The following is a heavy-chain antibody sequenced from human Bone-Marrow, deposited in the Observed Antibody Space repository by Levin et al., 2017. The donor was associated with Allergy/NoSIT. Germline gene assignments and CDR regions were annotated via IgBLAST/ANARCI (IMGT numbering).Heavy chain of an antibody. Sequence: ASVKVSCKASGYTFTGYYMHWVRQAPGQGLEWMGWINPNSGGTNYAQKFQGRVTMTRDTSISTAYMELSRLRSDDTAVYYCATFIAAAGKLDYWGQGTLVTVSS. CDR2: INPNSGGT. J-gene: IGHJ4*02. CDR3: ATFIAAAGKLDY. V-gene: IGHV1-2*02. D-gene: IGHD6-13*01. CDR1: GYTFTGYY.